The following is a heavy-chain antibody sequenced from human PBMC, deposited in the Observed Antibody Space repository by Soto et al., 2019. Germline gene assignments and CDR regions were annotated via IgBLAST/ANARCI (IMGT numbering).Heavy chain of an antibody. D-gene: IGHD1-20*01. Sequence: GGSLRLSCEVSGFTFTNYGINWVRQAPGKGLEWVSSVSNSDYRYFSDSVKGRFTSSRDNAKKSVSLQMNNLRAEDTAVYYCAREDSIIIPAVADFWGQGTLVTVSS. V-gene: IGHV3-21*04. J-gene: IGHJ4*02. CDR2: VSNSDYR. CDR3: AREDSIIIPAVADF. CDR1: GFTFTNYG.